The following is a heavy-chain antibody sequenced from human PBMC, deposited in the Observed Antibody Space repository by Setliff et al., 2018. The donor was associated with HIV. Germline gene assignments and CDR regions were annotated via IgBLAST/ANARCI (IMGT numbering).Heavy chain of an antibody. CDR3: ARDRSYYDSGGYYYAGWFDP. Sequence: SETLSLTCSVSGGSISVNNYFWAWVRQPPGKGLEWIASVHKSGNSYYKPSLKSRATISVDTSENHFSLRLNSVTAADTAVYYCARDRSYYDSGGYYYAGWFDPWGQGTLVTVSS. V-gene: IGHV4-39*02. J-gene: IGHJ5*02. CDR1: GGSISVNNYF. D-gene: IGHD3-22*01. CDR2: VHKSGNS.